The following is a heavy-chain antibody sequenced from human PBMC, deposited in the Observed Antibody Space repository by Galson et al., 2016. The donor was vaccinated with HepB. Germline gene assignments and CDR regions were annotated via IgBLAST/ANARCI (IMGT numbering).Heavy chain of an antibody. V-gene: IGHV2-5*02. CDR3: AHTTDYGDYADY. J-gene: IGHJ4*02. CDR2: IHWDDDK. CDR1: GFSLSTGGVG. Sequence: PALVKPTQTLTLTCTFSGFSLSTGGVGVGWIRQPPGKALEWLAVIHWDDDKRYSPSLRTRLTITKGTSQNQVVLTLTNVDPVDTATYYCAHTTDYGDYADYWGQGTLVTVSS. D-gene: IGHD4-17*01.